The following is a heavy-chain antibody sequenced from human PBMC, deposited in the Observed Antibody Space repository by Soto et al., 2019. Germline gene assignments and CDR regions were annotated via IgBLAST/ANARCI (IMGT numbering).Heavy chain of an antibody. D-gene: IGHD1-26*01. Sequence: GGSLRLSCAASGFTFSNAWMNWVRQAPGKGLEWVGRIKSKTDGGTTDYAAPVKGRFTISRDDSKNTLYLQMNSLKTEDTAVYYCTTVIVGATEDAFDIWGQGTMVTVSS. J-gene: IGHJ3*02. CDR2: IKSKTDGGTT. V-gene: IGHV3-15*07. CDR3: TTVIVGATEDAFDI. CDR1: GFTFSNAW.